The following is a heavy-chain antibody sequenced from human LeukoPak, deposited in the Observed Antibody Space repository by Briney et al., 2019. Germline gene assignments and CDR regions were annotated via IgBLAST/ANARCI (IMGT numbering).Heavy chain of an antibody. CDR3: ARGPGSYDAFDI. J-gene: IGHJ3*02. CDR1: GYTFTSYD. V-gene: IGHV1-8*03. CDR2: MNPNSGNT. Sequence: ASVKVSCKASGYTFTSYDINWVRQATGQGLEWMGWMNPNSGNTGYAQKFQGRVTITRNTSISTAYMELSSLRSEDTAVYYCARGPGSYDAFDIWGQGTMVTVSS. D-gene: IGHD1-26*01.